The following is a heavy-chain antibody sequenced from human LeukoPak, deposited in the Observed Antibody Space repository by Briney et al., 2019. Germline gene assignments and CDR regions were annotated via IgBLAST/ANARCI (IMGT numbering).Heavy chain of an antibody. D-gene: IGHD3-10*01. Sequence: GGSLRLSCAASGFTFSSYSMNWVRQAPGKGLEWVSEISGSGDSTYYADSVKGRFTISRDNSKNTLYLQMNSLRVEDTAVYYCAKVGWLGEFHDYWGQGTLVTVSS. J-gene: IGHJ4*02. CDR2: ISGSGDST. CDR3: AKVGWLGEFHDY. V-gene: IGHV3-23*01. CDR1: GFTFSSYS.